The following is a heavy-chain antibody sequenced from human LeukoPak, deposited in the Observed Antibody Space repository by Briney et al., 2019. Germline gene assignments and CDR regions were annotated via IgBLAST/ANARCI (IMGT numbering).Heavy chain of an antibody. Sequence: GGSLRLSCTASGFTFSNAWMSWVRQAPGKGLEWVGRIKSKTDGGTTDYAAPVKGRFTISRDDSKNTLYLQMNSLKTEDTAVYYCTTGKYSGYIDYWGQGNLVTVSS. V-gene: IGHV3-15*01. CDR2: IKSKTDGGTT. J-gene: IGHJ4*02. CDR3: TTGKYSGYIDY. CDR1: GFTFSNAW. D-gene: IGHD5-12*01.